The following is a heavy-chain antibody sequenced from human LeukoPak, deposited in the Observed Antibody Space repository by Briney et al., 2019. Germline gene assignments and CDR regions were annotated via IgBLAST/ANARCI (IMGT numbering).Heavy chain of an antibody. J-gene: IGHJ3*02. V-gene: IGHV3-21*04. D-gene: IGHD2-15*01. CDR1: GFTFSSYE. CDR3: VKVGAGLNLEYCSGGICYGNSLDI. Sequence: GGSLRLSCAASGFTFSSYEMNWVRQAPGKGLEWVSSISSSGSYIYYSDSVKGRFTISRDNSKNMVFLQTNSLRVEDTAVYYCVKVGAGLNLEYCSGGICYGNSLDIWGQGTMVTVSS. CDR2: ISSSGSYI.